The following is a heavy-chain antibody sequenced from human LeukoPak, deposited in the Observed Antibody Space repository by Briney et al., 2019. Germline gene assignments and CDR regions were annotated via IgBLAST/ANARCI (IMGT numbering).Heavy chain of an antibody. CDR1: GGSISSYY. Sequence: PSETLSLTCTVSGGSISSYYWSWIRQPPGKGLEWIGYIYYSGSTNYNPSLKSRVTISVDTSKNQFSLKLSSVTAADTAVYYCARDPLYYYYDSSGNIWGQGTMVTVSS. D-gene: IGHD3-22*01. J-gene: IGHJ3*02. CDR3: ARDPLYYYYDSSGNI. V-gene: IGHV4-59*01. CDR2: IYYSGST.